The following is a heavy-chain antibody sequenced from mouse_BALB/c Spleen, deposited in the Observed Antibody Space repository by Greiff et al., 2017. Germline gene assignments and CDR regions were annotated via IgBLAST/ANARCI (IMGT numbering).Heavy chain of an antibody. CDR2: INPSTGYT. CDR1: GYTFTSYW. V-gene: IGHV1-7*01. D-gene: IGHD1-1*01. Sequence: QVQLQQSGAELAKPGASVKMSCKASGYTFTSYWMHWVKQRPGQGLEWIGYINPSTGYTEYNQKFKDKATLTADKSSSTAYMQLSSLTSEDSAVYYCAILRNLYYAMDYWGQGTSVTVAS. J-gene: IGHJ4*01. CDR3: AILRNLYYAMDY.